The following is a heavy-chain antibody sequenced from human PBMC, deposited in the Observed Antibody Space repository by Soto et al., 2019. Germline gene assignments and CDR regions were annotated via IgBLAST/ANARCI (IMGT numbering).Heavy chain of an antibody. V-gene: IGHV3-9*01. CDR1: GFTFDDYA. D-gene: IGHD2-15*01. Sequence: GGSLRLSCAASGFTFDDYAMHWVRQAPGKGLEWVSGISWNSGSIGYADSVKGRFTISRDNAKNSLYLQMNSLRAEDTALYYCAKGTRIVVVAATLFDIWGQGTMVTVSS. CDR2: ISWNSGSI. CDR3: AKGTRIVVVAATLFDI. J-gene: IGHJ3*02.